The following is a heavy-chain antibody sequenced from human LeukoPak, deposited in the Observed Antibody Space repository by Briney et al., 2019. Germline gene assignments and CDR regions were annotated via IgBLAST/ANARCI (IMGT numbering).Heavy chain of an antibody. CDR3: ARLRGSRVREIIINNLDY. J-gene: IGHJ4*02. CDR2: IYPSDSDT. CDR1: GYSFTNYW. V-gene: IGHV5-51*01. D-gene: IGHD3-10*01. Sequence: GESLKISCKGSGYSFTNYWIGWVRQMPGKGLEWMGIIYPSDSDTRYSPSFQGQVTISADKSISTAYLQWSSLKASDTAMYYCARLRGSRVREIIINNLDYWGQGTLVTVSS.